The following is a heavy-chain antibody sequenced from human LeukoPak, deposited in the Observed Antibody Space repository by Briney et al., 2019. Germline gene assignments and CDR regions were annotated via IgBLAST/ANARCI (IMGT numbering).Heavy chain of an antibody. CDR1: GGSISSSSYY. J-gene: IGHJ6*03. Sequence: PSETLSLTCTVSGGSISSSSYYWGWIRQPPGKGLEWIGRIYTSGSTNYNPSLKSRVTMSVDTSKNQFSLKLSSVTAADTAVYYCARVSSGSYYNYYYYYMDVWGKGTTATVSS. V-gene: IGHV4-39*07. D-gene: IGHD1-26*01. CDR2: IYTSGST. CDR3: ARVSSGSYYNYYYYYMDV.